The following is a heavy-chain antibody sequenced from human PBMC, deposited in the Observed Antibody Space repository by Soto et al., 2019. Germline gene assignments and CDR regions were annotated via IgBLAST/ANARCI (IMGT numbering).Heavy chain of an antibody. CDR2: MYPSGGT. CDR3: ARCLHCSNGGRFDP. V-gene: IGHV4-4*02. D-gene: IGHD2-8*01. CDR1: GVSISSINW. Sequence: QMQLQESGPGLVTPSGTLSLTCSVSGVSISSINWWTWVRQAPGKWLEWIGEMYPSGGTTYNPSLQNRVTISVDNSKNHLSLTLTSVTAADTAVYYCARCLHCSNGGRFDPWGQGALVTVSS. J-gene: IGHJ5*02.